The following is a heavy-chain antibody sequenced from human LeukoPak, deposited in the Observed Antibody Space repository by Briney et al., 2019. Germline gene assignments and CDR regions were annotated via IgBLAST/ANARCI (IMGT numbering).Heavy chain of an antibody. CDR1: GFTFSSYG. CDR3: AGRPSDYSGN. V-gene: IGHV3-30*03. CDR2: ISYDGSNK. J-gene: IGHJ4*02. Sequence: GGSLRLSCAASGFTFSSYGMHWVRQAPGKGLEWVAVISYDGSNKYYADSVKGRFTISRDNAKNSLYLQMNSLRAEDTAVYYCAGRPSDYSGNWGQGTLVTVSS. D-gene: IGHD4-11*01.